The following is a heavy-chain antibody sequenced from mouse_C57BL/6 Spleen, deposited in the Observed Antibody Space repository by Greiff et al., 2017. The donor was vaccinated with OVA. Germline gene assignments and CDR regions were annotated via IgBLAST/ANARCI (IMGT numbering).Heavy chain of an antibody. CDR2: ILPGSGST. CDR1: GYTFTGYW. J-gene: IGHJ3*01. Sequence: QVQLQQSGAELMKPGASVKLSCKATGYTFTGYWIEWVKQRPGHGLEWIGEILPGSGSTNSNEKFKGKATFTADTSSNTAYMQLSSLTTEDSAIYYCAKGRSYWGQGTLVTVSA. CDR3: AKGRSY. V-gene: IGHV1-9*01.